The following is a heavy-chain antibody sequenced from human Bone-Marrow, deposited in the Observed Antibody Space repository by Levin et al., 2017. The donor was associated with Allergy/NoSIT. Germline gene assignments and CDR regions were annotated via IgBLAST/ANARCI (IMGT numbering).Heavy chain of an antibody. V-gene: IGHV3-21*01. CDR1: GFAFSPYS. D-gene: IGHD7-27*01. CDR3: ACEPERGKWFDP. J-gene: IGHJ5*02. CDR2: ISPTGSYI. Sequence: RPGGSLRLSCAASGFAFSPYSMNWVRQAPGKGLEWVSSISPTGSYIYYRASVRGRFTISRDNAKNSMFLEMNSLRDEDTAVYYCACEPERGKWFDPWGQGTLVTVSS.